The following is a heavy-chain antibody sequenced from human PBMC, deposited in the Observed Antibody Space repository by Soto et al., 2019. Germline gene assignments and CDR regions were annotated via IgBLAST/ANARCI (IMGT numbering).Heavy chain of an antibody. CDR1: GFTVNSNY. Sequence: PGGSLRLSCAASGFTVNSNYMNWVRQAPGKGLEWVSVIYAGGGTYYADTVKGRFTISRDNSKNTLNLQMNSLRAEDTAVYYCARGSFMDYWGQGTLVTVSS. V-gene: IGHV3-66*01. J-gene: IGHJ4*02. CDR3: ARGSFMDY. CDR2: IYAGGGT.